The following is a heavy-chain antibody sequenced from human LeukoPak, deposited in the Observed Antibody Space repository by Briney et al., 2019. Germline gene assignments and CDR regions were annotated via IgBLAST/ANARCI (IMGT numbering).Heavy chain of an antibody. V-gene: IGHV4-4*02. CDR1: GGSISSSNW. Sequence: SETLSLTCAVSGGSISSSNWWSWVRQPPGKGLEWIGEIYHSGSTNYNPSLKSRVTISVDTSKNQFSLKLSSVTAADTAVYYCARGYCSGGSCYSYYYYNYMDVWGKGTTVTISS. CDR2: IYHSGST. CDR3: ARGYCSGGSCYSYYYYNYMDV. J-gene: IGHJ6*03. D-gene: IGHD2-15*01.